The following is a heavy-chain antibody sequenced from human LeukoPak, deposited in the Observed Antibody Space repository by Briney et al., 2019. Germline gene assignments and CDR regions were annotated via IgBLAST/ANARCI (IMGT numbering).Heavy chain of an antibody. CDR3: ARVPYWFDP. Sequence: PSETLSLTCAGYGGSFSGYYWSWIRQPPGKGLEWIGEINHSGSTNYNPSLKSRVTISVDTSKNQFSLKLSSVTAADTAVYYCARVPYWFDPWGQGTLVTVSS. V-gene: IGHV4-34*01. CDR1: GGSFSGYY. CDR2: INHSGST. J-gene: IGHJ5*02.